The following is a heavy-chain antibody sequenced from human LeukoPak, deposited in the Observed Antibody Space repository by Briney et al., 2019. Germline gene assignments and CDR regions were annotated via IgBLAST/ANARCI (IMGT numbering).Heavy chain of an antibody. CDR1: GGSFSGYY. J-gene: IGHJ4*02. CDR2: INHSGST. CDR3: ARGLYDFWSRYYPLAFDY. Sequence: NPSETLSLTCAVYGGSFSGYYWSWIRQPPAKGLEWIGEINHSGSTNYNPSLKSRVTISVDTSKNQFSLKLSSVTAADTAVYYCARGLYDFWSRYYPLAFDYWGQGTLVTVSS. V-gene: IGHV4-34*01. D-gene: IGHD3-3*01.